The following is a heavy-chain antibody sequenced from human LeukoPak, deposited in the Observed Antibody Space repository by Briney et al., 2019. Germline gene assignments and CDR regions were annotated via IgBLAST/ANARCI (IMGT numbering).Heavy chain of an antibody. V-gene: IGHV3-11*06. CDR2: ISSSSRFT. J-gene: IGHJ3*02. Sequence: PGGSLRLSCAASGFTFSDYYMTWIRQTPGKGLEWVSYISSSSRFTNYTDSVRGRFTISRDSAKNSLYLQMNSLRAEDTAVYYCARDEAGDLGAFDIWGQGTMVTVSS. CDR3: ARDEAGDLGAFDI. CDR1: GFTFSDYY. D-gene: IGHD3-16*01.